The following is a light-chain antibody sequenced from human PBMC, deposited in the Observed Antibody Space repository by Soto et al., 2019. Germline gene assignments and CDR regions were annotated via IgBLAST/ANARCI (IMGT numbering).Light chain of an antibody. J-gene: IGLJ2*01. Sequence: QSVLTQPPSASGTPGQTFTISCSGSSSNIGSNSVNWFQHLPGAVPKLLIFSNHQRPSGVPDRFSGSKSGTSASLAISGLQTEDEADYYWSAWDDSLVVVFGGGTKLTVL. CDR1: SSNIGSNS. V-gene: IGLV1-44*01. CDR3: SAWDDSLVVV. CDR2: SNH.